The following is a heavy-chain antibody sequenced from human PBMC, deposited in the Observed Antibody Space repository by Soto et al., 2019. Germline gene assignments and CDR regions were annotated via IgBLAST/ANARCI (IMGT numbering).Heavy chain of an antibody. D-gene: IGHD7-27*01. CDR2: IKQDGSEK. J-gene: IGHJ4*02. V-gene: IGHV3-7*01. CDR3: ASAGVDN. Sequence: VRLVESGGGLVQPGGSLRLSCAAPGVTFSSHWMSWVRQAPGKGLEWVANIKQDGSEKYYVDSVKGRFTISRDNSKKSVYLQMNSLRSEDTAVYYCASAGVDNWGPGTLVTVSS. CDR1: GVTFSSHW.